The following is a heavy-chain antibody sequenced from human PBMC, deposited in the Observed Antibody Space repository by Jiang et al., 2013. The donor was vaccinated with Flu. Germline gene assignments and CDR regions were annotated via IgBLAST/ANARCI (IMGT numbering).Heavy chain of an antibody. CDR1: GESFSGYY. Sequence: LLKPSETLSLTCAGYGESFSGYYWSWIRQPPGQGLEWIGEINHSGTTDYNPSLKSRINMSVDTSKNQFSLNLTSVTAADTAVYYCARLPLSGGYDIWGQGTMVTVSS. CDR2: INHSGTT. D-gene: IGHD2-15*01. J-gene: IGHJ3*02. CDR3: ARLPLSGGYDI. V-gene: IGHV4-34*01.